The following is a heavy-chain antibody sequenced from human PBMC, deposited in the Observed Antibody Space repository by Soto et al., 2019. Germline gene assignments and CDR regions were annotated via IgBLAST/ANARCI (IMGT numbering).Heavy chain of an antibody. D-gene: IGHD6-19*01. CDR1: GFTFSSYW. V-gene: IGHV3-74*01. CDR3: ARDGGSGTAVAGIQYSGMDV. Sequence: GGSLRLSCAASGFTFSSYWMHWVRQAPGKGLVWVSRINSDGSSTSYADSVKGRFTLTRDNSKNTLYLQMNNLRGEDTAVYYCARDGGSGTAVAGIQYSGMDVWGQGTTVTVSS. J-gene: IGHJ6*02. CDR2: INSDGSST.